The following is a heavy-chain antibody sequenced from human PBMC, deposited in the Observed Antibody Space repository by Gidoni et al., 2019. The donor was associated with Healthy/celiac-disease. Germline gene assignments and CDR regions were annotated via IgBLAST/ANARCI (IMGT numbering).Heavy chain of an antibody. CDR1: GGSVSGYY. D-gene: IGHD6-6*01. CDR2: INNSGNT. V-gene: IGHV4-34*01. Sequence: QVQLQQWGAGLLKPSETLSLTCAVYGGSVSGYYWRWIRQPPGKGLEWIGEINNSGNTNSNPSLKSRVTISVDTSKNQFSLKLSSVTAADTAVYYCARGPYGSSMYIWFDPWGQGTLVTVSS. J-gene: IGHJ5*02. CDR3: ARGPYGSSMYIWFDP.